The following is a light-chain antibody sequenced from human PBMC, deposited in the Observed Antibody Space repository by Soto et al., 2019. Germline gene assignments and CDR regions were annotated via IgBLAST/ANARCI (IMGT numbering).Light chain of an antibody. J-gene: IGKJ4*01. CDR2: GAS. CDR3: QQYNTWSPLT. Sequence: EIVMTQSPATLSVSPGERATLSCRASQSVSNNLAWYQQKPGQAPRLLIYGASTRATGIPARFSGSGSGTEFTLIISSLQPEDFVVYYCQQYNTWSPLTFGGGTKVETK. V-gene: IGKV3-15*01. CDR1: QSVSNN.